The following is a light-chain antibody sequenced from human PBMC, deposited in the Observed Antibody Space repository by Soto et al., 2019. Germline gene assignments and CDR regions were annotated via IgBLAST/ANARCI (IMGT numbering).Light chain of an antibody. Sequence: ATQMTQSPSSLSASVGDRVTIACRASQGIRTELGWYQQKAGEAPKLLIYAASTLQSGVPPRFSGSGSGTDFTLTISSLQPEDSAVYYCQQFNTWPFTFGPGTKVEIK. CDR1: QGIRTE. J-gene: IGKJ3*01. V-gene: IGKV1-6*01. CDR3: QQFNTWPFT. CDR2: AAS.